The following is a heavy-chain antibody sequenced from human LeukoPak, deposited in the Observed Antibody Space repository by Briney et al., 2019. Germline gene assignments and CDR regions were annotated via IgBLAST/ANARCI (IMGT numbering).Heavy chain of an antibody. CDR3: ARDILGDTAVAYYMDV. V-gene: IGHV3-21*01. CDR1: GFTFSSYS. J-gene: IGHJ6*03. CDR2: ISSSSSYI. Sequence: PGGSLRLSCAASGFTFSSYSMNWVRQAPGKGPEWISSISSSSSYIYYADSVKGRFTISRDNAKNSLYLQMNSLRAEDTAVYYCARDILGDTAVAYYMDVWGKGTTVTVSS. D-gene: IGHD5-18*01.